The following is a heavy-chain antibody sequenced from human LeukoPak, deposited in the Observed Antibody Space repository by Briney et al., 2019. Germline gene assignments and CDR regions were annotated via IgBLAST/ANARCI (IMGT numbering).Heavy chain of an antibody. CDR3: AKDPEGYCSSTSCLNGMDV. Sequence: GGSLRLSCAVSGLTVNRNYMSWVRQAPGQGLEWVSVTYDNGYTYYADSVKGRFTISRDDAKSTLYLQMNSLRAEDTAVYYCAKDPEGYCSSTSCLNGMDVWGQGTTVTVSS. V-gene: IGHV3-53*01. J-gene: IGHJ6*02. CDR1: GLTVNRNY. CDR2: TYDNGYT. D-gene: IGHD2-2*01.